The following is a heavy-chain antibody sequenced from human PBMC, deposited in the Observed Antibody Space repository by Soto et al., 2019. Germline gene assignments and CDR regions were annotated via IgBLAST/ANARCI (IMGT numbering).Heavy chain of an antibody. CDR3: ATSGVFTRRLDY. Sequence: SETLSLTCTVSGGSISSGDYYWSWIRQPPGKGLEWIGYIYYSGGTYYNPPLKSRISISVDASKNQFSLKMNSVTAADTAVYYCATSGVFTRRLDYWGQGTLVTVSS. V-gene: IGHV4-30-4*01. CDR2: IYYSGGT. CDR1: GGSISSGDYY. J-gene: IGHJ4*02. D-gene: IGHD3-10*01.